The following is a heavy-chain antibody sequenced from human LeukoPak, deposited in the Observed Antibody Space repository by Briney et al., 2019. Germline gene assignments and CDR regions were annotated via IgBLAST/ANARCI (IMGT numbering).Heavy chain of an antibody. CDR2: ISSSSYI. D-gene: IGHD5-12*01. CDR3: ARDPRDGYNLGSDY. V-gene: IGHV3-21*01. Sequence: GGSLRLSCAASGFTFSSYSMNWVRQAPGKGLEWVSSISSSSYIYYADSVKGRFTISRDNAKNSLYLQMNSLRAEDTAVYYCARDPRDGYNLGSDYWGQGTLVTVSS. J-gene: IGHJ4*02. CDR1: GFTFSSYS.